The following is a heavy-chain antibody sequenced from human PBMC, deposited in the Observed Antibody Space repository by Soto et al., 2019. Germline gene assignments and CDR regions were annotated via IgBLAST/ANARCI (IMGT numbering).Heavy chain of an antibody. D-gene: IGHD6-19*01. J-gene: IGHJ6*02. V-gene: IGHV1-69*13. CDR2: IIPIFGTA. CDR3: AREQAVAGTLGYYYGMDV. Sequence: ASVKVSCKASGGTFSSYAISWVRQAPGQGLEWMGGIIPIFGTANYAQKFQGRVTITADESTSTDYMELSSLRSEDTAVYYCAREQAVAGTLGYYYGMDVWGQGTTVTVSS. CDR1: GGTFSSYA.